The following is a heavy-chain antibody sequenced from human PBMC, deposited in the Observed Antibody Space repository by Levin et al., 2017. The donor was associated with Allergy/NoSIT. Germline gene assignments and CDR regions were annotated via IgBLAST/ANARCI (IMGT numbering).Heavy chain of an antibody. CDR1: GFTFSKYG. CDR3: AKDTWNYGRPDY. D-gene: IGHD1-7*01. J-gene: IGHJ4*02. Sequence: GGSLRLSCAASGFTFSKYGMHWVRQAPGKGLDWVAVITYDGSNKYYADSVKGRFTISRDNSKNTLYLEMNSLRTEDTAVYYCAKDTWNYGRPDYWGQGTLVTVSS. V-gene: IGHV3-30*18. CDR2: ITYDGSNK.